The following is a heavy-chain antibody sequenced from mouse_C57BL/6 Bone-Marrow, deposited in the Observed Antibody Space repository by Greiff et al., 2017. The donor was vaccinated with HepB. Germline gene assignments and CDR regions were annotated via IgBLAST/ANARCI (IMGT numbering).Heavy chain of an antibody. CDR3: ARQLRGFDY. CDR1: GYTFTSYT. CDR2: INPSSGYT. Sequence: VKLQESGAELARPGASVKMSCKASGYTFTSYTMHWVKQRPGQGLEWIGYINPSSGYTKYNQKFKDKATLTADKSSSTAYMQLSSLTSEDSAVYYCARQLRGFDYWGQGTTLTVSS. V-gene: IGHV1-4*01. J-gene: IGHJ2*01. D-gene: IGHD1-1*01.